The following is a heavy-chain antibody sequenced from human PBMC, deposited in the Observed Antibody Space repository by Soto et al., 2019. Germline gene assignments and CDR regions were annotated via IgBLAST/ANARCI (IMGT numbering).Heavy chain of an antibody. CDR3: ARDNPRGDYGMDV. J-gene: IGHJ6*02. Sequence: EVQLVESGGGLIQPGGALRLSCAASRFTVRSNYMSWVRQAPGKGLEWVQVIYSGGSKYYADSVNGSFTISRDNSNNTLYLQMNSLRAENTAVYYCARDNPRGDYGMDVWGQGTTVTVSS. CDR1: RFTVRSNY. CDR2: IYSGGSK. V-gene: IGHV3-53*01. D-gene: IGHD3-10*01.